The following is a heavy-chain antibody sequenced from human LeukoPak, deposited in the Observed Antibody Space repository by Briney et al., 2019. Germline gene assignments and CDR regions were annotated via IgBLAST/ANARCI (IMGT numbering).Heavy chain of an antibody. D-gene: IGHD3-22*01. CDR1: GGSISSYY. Sequence: SETLSLTCTVSGGSISSYYWSWIRQPPGKGLEWIGYIYYSGSTNYNPSLKSRVTISVDTSKNQFSLKLSSVTAADTAVYYCASWRSGYYSRDAFDIWGQGTMVTVSS. CDR3: ASWRSGYYSRDAFDI. CDR2: IYYSGST. V-gene: IGHV4-59*01. J-gene: IGHJ3*02.